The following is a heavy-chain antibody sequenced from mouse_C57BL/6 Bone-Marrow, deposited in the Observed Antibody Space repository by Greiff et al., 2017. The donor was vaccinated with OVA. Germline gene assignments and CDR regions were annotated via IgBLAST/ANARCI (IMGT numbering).Heavy chain of an antibody. CDR2: IHPNSGST. CDR1: GYTFTSYW. D-gene: IGHD2-3*01. Sequence: QVQLQQPGAELVKPGASVKLSCKASGYTFTSYWMHWVKQRPGQGLEWIGMIHPNSGSTNYNEKFKSKATLTVDKSSSTAYMQLSSLTSEDSAVYYCATGGWLVGYLDVWGTGTTVTVSS. V-gene: IGHV1-64*01. J-gene: IGHJ1*03. CDR3: ATGGWLVGYLDV.